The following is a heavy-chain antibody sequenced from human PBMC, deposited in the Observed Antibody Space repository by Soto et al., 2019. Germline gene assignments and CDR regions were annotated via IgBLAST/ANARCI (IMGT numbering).Heavy chain of an antibody. CDR1: GGSISSYY. CDR3: ARDREHSSSSGYYYGMDV. J-gene: IGHJ6*02. V-gene: IGHV4-59*01. CDR2: IYYSGST. D-gene: IGHD6-6*01. Sequence: SETLSLTCTVSGGSISSYYWSWIRQPPGKGLEWIGYIYYSGSTNYNPSLKSRVTISVDTSKNQFSLKLSSVTAADTAVYYCARDREHSSSSGYYYGMDVWGQGTTVTVSS.